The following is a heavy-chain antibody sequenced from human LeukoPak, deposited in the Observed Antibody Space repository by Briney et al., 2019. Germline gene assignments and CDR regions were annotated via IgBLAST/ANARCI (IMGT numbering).Heavy chain of an antibody. CDR1: GFTFSSYA. CDR3: ARESGMIVVVTAPDDAFDI. J-gene: IGHJ3*02. Sequence: GGSLRLSCAASGFTFSSYAMHWVRQAPGKGLEWVAVISNDGSNKYYADSVKGRFTISRDNSKNTLYLQMNSLRAEDTAVYYCARESGMIVVVTAPDDAFDIWGQGTMVTVSS. CDR2: ISNDGSNK. D-gene: IGHD3-22*01. V-gene: IGHV3-30-3*01.